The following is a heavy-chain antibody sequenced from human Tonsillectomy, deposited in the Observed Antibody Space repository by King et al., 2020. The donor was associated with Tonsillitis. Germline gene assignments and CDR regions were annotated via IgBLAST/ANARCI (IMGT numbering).Heavy chain of an antibody. CDR3: ARDPSSWELLFDY. CDR1: GFTFRSYA. J-gene: IGHJ4*02. Sequence: VQLVESGGGVVQPGRSLRLSCAASGFTFRSYAMHWVRQAPGKGLEWVAIISSDGTNTFYADSVKGRFTISRDSSRNTLYLQMNSLRAEDTAMYYCARDPSSWELLFDYWSQGTLVTVSS. CDR2: ISSDGTNT. D-gene: IGHD1-26*01. V-gene: IGHV3-30*04.